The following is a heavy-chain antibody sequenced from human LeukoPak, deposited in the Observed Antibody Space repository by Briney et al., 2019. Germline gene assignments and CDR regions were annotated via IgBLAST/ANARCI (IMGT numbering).Heavy chain of an antibody. V-gene: IGHV3-11*01. CDR3: AREGYNYRGLDY. Sequence: TGGSLKLSCSASGFTFSDYYMGWIRQAPGKGLEWVSYISGSGTTIYYADSVKGRFSISRDNAKNSLYVQMNSLRAEDTAVYYCAREGYNYRGLDYWGQGTLVTVSS. CDR1: GFTFSDYY. J-gene: IGHJ4*02. D-gene: IGHD5-18*01. CDR2: ISGSGTTI.